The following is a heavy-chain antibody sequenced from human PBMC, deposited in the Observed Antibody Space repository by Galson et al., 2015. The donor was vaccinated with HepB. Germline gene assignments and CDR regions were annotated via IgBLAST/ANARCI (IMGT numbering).Heavy chain of an antibody. CDR2: IIPIFGTA. CDR1: GGTFSSYA. V-gene: IGHV1-69*13. D-gene: IGHD2-21*02. CDR3: ARAGGDCGGDCYQPWYYYGMDV. J-gene: IGHJ6*02. Sequence: SVKVSCKASGGTFSSYAISWVRQAPGQGLEWMGGIIPIFGTANYEQKFQGRVTITADESTSTAYMELSSLRSEDTAVYYCARAGGDCGGDCYQPWYYYGMDVWGQGTTVTVSS.